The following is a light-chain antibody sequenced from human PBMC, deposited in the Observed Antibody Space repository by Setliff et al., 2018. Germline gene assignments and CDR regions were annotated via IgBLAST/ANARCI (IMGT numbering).Light chain of an antibody. CDR1: ISDVGAYNS. CDR3: SSYTTGSYV. CDR2: EVT. J-gene: IGLJ1*01. Sequence: QSVLTQPASVSGSPGQSITISCTGTISDVGAYNSVSWYQQYPGKAPKLMIFEVTNRPSGVSRRFSGSKSGNTASLTISGLQAEDGADYYCSSYTTGSYVFGTGTKVTVL. V-gene: IGLV2-14*01.